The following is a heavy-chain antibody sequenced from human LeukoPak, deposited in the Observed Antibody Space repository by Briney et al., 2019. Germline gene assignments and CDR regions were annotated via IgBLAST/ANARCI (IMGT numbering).Heavy chain of an antibody. Sequence: GASVKVSCKASGYTFTSYGISWVRQAPGQGLEWMGWISAYNGNTNYAQKLQGRVTMTTDTSTSTAYMELRSLRSEDTAVYYCATDIYPWGTGYWGQGTLVTVSS. CDR1: GYTFTSYG. D-gene: IGHD1-1*01. CDR2: ISAYNGNT. CDR3: ATDIYPWGTGY. V-gene: IGHV1-18*01. J-gene: IGHJ4*02.